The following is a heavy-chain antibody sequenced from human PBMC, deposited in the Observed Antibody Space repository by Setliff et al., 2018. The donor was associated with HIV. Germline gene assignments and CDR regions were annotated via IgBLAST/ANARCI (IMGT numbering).Heavy chain of an antibody. CDR3: ARAPRYGDVDY. CDR2: ISSSSSTV. CDR1: GFTFSSYS. Sequence: PGGSLRLSCAASGFTFSSYSLNWVRQAPGKGLEWVSYISSSSSTVFYADSLQGRFTVSRDDAKNSMYLQMDSLRVDDSAIYYCARAPRYGDVDYWGQGTLVTVSS. D-gene: IGHD4-17*01. V-gene: IGHV3-48*01. J-gene: IGHJ4*02.